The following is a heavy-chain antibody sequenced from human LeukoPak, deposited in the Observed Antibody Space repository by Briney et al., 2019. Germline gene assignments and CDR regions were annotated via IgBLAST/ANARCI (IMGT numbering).Heavy chain of an antibody. CDR2: ISWSSGSI. CDR1: GFTFDDYA. V-gene: IGHV3-9*03. CDR3: AKGLYGSGSYYHDAFDI. D-gene: IGHD3-10*01. Sequence: GGSLRLSCAASGFTFDDYAMHWVRQAPGKGLEWVSSISWSSGSIGYADSVKGRFTISRDNAKNSLYLQMNSLRAEDMALYYCAKGLYGSGSYYHDAFDIWGQGTTVTVSS. J-gene: IGHJ3*02.